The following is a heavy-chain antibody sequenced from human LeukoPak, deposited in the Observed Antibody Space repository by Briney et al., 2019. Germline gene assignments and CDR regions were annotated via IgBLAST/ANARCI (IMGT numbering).Heavy chain of an antibody. J-gene: IGHJ6*02. CDR1: GYSFTSYW. Sequence: GESLKISCKGSGYSFTSYWIGWVRQMPGKGLEWMGIIYPGDSGTRYSPSFQGQVTISADKSISTAYLQWGSLKASDTAMYYCARHGSYYDSSGYSYYYYGMDVWGQGTTVTVSS. D-gene: IGHD3-22*01. CDR3: ARHGSYYDSSGYSYYYYGMDV. CDR2: IYPGDSGT. V-gene: IGHV5-51*01.